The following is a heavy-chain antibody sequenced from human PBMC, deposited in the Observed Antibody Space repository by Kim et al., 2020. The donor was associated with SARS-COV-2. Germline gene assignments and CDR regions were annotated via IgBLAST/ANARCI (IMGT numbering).Heavy chain of an antibody. J-gene: IGHJ4*02. CDR1: GFSVSDNY. V-gene: IGHV3-53*05. Sequence: GVSLRLSCAASGFSVSDNYMTWVRQAPGKGLEWVSAIYSDGTPYYADAVRGRFIVSRDGSKNTLFLQMNGLRAEDAAMYFCTTYRYNTRDGWTGFDYWGQGPLVIVSS. CDR2: IYSDGTP. D-gene: IGHD5-12*01. CDR3: TTYRYNTRDGWTGFDY.